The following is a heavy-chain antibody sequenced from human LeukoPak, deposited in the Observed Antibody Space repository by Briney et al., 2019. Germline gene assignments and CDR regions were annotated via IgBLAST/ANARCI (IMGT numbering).Heavy chain of an antibody. V-gene: IGHV4-59*08. CDR1: GGSISSYY. D-gene: IGHD5-24*01. J-gene: IGHJ4*02. CDR2: IYYSGST. Sequence: SETLSLTCTVSGGSISSYYWSWIRQPPGKGLEWIGYIYYSGSTNYNPSLKSRVTISVDTSKNQFSLKLSSVTAADTAVYYCARLAGDGQDLDYWGQGTLVTVSS. CDR3: ARLAGDGQDLDY.